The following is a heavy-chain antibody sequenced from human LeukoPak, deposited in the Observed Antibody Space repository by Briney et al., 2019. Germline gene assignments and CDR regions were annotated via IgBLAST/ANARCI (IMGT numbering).Heavy chain of an antibody. V-gene: IGHV1-69*13. CDR3: ARGAAAGENSVEYFQH. CDR2: IIPIFCTA. D-gene: IGHD6-13*01. CDR1: GGTFSSYA. J-gene: IGHJ1*01. Sequence: SVKVSCKASGGTFSSYAISWVRQAPGQGLEWMGGIIPIFCTANYAQKFQGRVTITADESTSTAYMELSSLRSEDTGVYYCARGAAAGENSVEYFQHWGQGTLVTVSS.